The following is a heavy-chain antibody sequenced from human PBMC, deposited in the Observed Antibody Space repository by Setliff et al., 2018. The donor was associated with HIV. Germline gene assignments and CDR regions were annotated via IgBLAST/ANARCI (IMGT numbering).Heavy chain of an antibody. V-gene: IGHV3-48*01. CDR3: AKDGGVAVAAFDY. J-gene: IGHJ4*02. Sequence: PGGSLRLSCAASGFTFSSYSMNWVRQAPGKGLEWFSNIWTSSRISYGASVKGRFTISRDNAKNSLYLQMNSLRPEDTSVYYCAKDGGVAVAAFDYWGQGNLVTVSS. CDR2: IWTSSRI. CDR1: GFTFSSYS. D-gene: IGHD6-19*01.